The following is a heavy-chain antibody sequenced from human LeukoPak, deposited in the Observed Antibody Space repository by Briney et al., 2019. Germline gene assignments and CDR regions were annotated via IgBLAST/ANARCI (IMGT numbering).Heavy chain of an antibody. CDR1: GFTFSSYE. CDR2: ISSSGSTI. D-gene: IGHD6-13*01. J-gene: IGHJ3*01. V-gene: IGHV3-48*03. CDR3: ARGLSSSWYWARAFDV. Sequence: GGSLRLSCAASGFTFSSYEMNWVRQAPGKGLEWVSYISSSGSTIYYADSVRGRFTISGDNAKNSLYLQMNSLRAEDMAVYYCARGLSSSWYWARAFDVWGQGTMVTVSS.